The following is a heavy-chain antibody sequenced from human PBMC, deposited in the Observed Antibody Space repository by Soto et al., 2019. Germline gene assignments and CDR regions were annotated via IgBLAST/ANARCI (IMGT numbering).Heavy chain of an antibody. CDR3: ARENDYVWGSYRLNWFDS. CDR2: IRNKPNSYTT. V-gene: IGHV3-72*01. Sequence: PGGSLRLSCAASGFTCSDHYMDWVRQAPVKGLEWVGRIRNKPNSYTTEYAASVRGRFTISRDDSKNSLYLQMNSLRDEDTAVYYCARENDYVWGSYRLNWFDSWGQGTLVTVS. D-gene: IGHD3-16*02. J-gene: IGHJ5*01. CDR1: GFTCSDHY.